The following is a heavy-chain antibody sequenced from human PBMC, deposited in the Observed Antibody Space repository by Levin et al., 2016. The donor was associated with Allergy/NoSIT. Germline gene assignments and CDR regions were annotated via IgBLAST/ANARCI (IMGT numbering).Heavy chain of an antibody. CDR1: GFSFSNYA. V-gene: IGHV3-23*01. Sequence: GGSLRLSCAASGFSFSNYAMNWVRQAPGKGLEWVSGLSESPGKTYYADSVKGRFTISRDNARDTLYLEMNSLRADDTAVYYCARQDGHYANSFDSWGQGTLVTVSS. J-gene: IGHJ4*02. CDR2: LSESPGKT. CDR3: ARQDGHYANSFDS. D-gene: IGHD3-3*01.